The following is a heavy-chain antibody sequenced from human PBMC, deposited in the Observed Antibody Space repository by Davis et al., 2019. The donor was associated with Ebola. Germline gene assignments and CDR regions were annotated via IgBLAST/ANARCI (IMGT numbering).Heavy chain of an antibody. CDR3: ARVDEGYSSHGYYYYGMDV. J-gene: IGHJ6*02. CDR2: ISYDGSNK. Sequence: GESLKISCAASGFTFSSYSMNWVRQAPGKGLEWVAVISYDGSNKYYADSVKGRFTISRDNAKNSLYLQMNSLRAEDTAVYYCARVDEGYSSHGYYYYGMDVWGQGTTVTVSS. D-gene: IGHD6-13*01. V-gene: IGHV3-30*03. CDR1: GFTFSSYS.